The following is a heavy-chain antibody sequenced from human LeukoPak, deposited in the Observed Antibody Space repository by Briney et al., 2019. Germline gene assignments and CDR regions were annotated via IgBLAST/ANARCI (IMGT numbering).Heavy chain of an antibody. CDR1: GGTFSSYA. J-gene: IGHJ4*02. CDR2: IIPIFGTA. D-gene: IGHD4-17*01. V-gene: IGHV1-69*13. CDR3: ARPRLRPDYFDY. Sequence: ASVNVSCKASGGTFSSYAISWVRQAPGQGLEWMGGIIPIFGTANYAQKFQGRVTITADESTSTAYMELSSLRSEDTAVYYCARPRLRPDYFDYWGQGTLVTVSS.